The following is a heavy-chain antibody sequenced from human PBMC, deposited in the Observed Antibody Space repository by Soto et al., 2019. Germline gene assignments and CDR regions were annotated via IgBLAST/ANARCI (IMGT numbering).Heavy chain of an antibody. CDR2: INPGGVT. J-gene: IGHJ4*02. Sequence: SETLSLTCGVYGGSLSGYYWSWIRQPPGKGLEWIGEINPGGVTNYNPSLKSRLTISLDTSKKQVSLNLKSMTAADTAVYYCARAVIRMAMQSIDSWGPGTLVTVSS. V-gene: IGHV4-34*01. CDR3: ARAVIRMAMQSIDS. D-gene: IGHD2-15*01. CDR1: GGSLSGYY.